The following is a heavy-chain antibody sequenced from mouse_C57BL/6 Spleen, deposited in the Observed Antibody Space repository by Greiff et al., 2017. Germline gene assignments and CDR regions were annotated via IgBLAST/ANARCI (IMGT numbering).Heavy chain of an antibody. V-gene: IGHV5-17*01. J-gene: IGHJ1*03. CDR1: GFTFSDYG. CDR2: ISSGSSTI. D-gene: IGHD2-5*01. CDR3: ARDSNYAYWYCDV. Sequence: EVQVVESGGGLVKPGGSLKLSCAASGFTFSDYGMHWVRQAPEPGLEWVAYISSGSSTIYYAATVQGRFPLSRDHAKNTLFLQMTSLRAEDTAMYYCARDSNYAYWYCDVWGTGTTVTVAS.